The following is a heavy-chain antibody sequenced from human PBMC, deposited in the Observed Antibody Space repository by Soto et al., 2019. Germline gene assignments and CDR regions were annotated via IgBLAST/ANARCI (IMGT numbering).Heavy chain of an antibody. J-gene: IGHJ4*02. D-gene: IGHD2-2*01. V-gene: IGHV3-66*01. Sequence: GSLRLSCAASGFTVSISYMSWVRQVPGKGLDWVSIMYSGGETYYAASVKGRFTMSRDNSKNTLDLQMTSLTAEDTAVYYCAKRKYCSSTTCFDYWGQG. CDR3: AKRKYCSSTTCFDY. CDR2: MYSGGET. CDR1: GFTVSISY.